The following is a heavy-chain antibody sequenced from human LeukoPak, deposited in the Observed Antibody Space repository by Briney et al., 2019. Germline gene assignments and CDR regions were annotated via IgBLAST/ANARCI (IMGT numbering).Heavy chain of an antibody. CDR3: ASTLVATSPAFDY. CDR2: IYPGDSDT. V-gene: IGHV5-51*01. CDR1: GYSFTSYW. J-gene: IGHJ4*02. D-gene: IGHD5-12*01. Sequence: GESLKISCKGSGYSFTSYWIGWVRQMPGKGLEWMGIIYPGDSDTRYSPSFQGQVTISADKSISTAYLQWSSLKASDTAMYYCASTLVATSPAFDYWDQGTLVTVSS.